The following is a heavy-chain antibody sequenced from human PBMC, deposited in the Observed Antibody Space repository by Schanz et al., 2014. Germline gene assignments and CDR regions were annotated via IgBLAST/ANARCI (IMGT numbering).Heavy chain of an antibody. J-gene: IGHJ4*02. D-gene: IGHD6-13*01. V-gene: IGHV3-21*02. CDR3: ARGYSNIWPPMDY. CDR1: GFTVSAYS. CDR2: ISSSGGHI. Sequence: EVQVVESGGGLVRPGGSLRLSCSGFTVSAYSANWVRQAPGKGLEWVSSISSSGGHIYYADSVKGRFTITRDIAKNSLSLQMNSLRAEDTAVYYCARGYSNIWPPMDYWGQGTLVAVSS.